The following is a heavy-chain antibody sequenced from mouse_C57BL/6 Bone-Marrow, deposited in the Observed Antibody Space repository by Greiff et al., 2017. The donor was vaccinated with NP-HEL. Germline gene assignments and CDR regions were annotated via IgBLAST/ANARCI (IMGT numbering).Heavy chain of an antibody. V-gene: IGHV1-81*01. CDR1: GYTFTSYG. CDR2: IYPRSGNT. CDR3: ARNRTFDY. J-gene: IGHJ2*01. Sequence: QVQLQQSGAELARPGASVKLSCKASGYTFTSYGISWVKQRTGQGLEWIGEIYPRSGNTYYNEKFKGKATLTADKSSSTAYMELRSLTSEDSAVYFCARNRTFDYWGQGTTLTVSS. D-gene: IGHD2-14*01.